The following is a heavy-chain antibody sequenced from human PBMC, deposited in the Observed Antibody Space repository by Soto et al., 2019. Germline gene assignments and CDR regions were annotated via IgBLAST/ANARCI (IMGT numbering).Heavy chain of an antibody. CDR1: GFTFSDYA. D-gene: IGHD4-17*01. CDR2: LDSGGFT. Sequence: GGSLRLSCAASGFTFSDYAMSWVRQAPGKGLEWVSVLDSGGFTYYADSVKGRFTISRDNSKNTLYLQMNSLRAEDTAVYYCARQPYGYYFDYWGPGTLVTVSS. J-gene: IGHJ4*02. CDR3: ARQPYGYYFDY. V-gene: IGHV3-66*04.